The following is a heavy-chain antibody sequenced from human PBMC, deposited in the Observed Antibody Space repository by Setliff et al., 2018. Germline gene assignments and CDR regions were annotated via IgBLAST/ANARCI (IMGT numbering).Heavy chain of an antibody. CDR2: MYYSGSN. Sequence: SETLSLTCNVSGGSINRSGYYWGWIRQPPGKGLEWIGSMYYSGSNDYNPSLKSRVTISLDTSKNQFSLRLTSVNAADTAVYYCARSYHLVLTNWFDAGCHGTLVTVSS. CDR1: GGSINRSGYY. D-gene: IGHD1-26*01. J-gene: IGHJ5*01. CDR3: ARSYHLVLTNWFDA. V-gene: IGHV4-39*07.